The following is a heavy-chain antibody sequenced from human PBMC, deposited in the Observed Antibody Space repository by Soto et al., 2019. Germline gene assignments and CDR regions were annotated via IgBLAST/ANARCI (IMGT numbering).Heavy chain of an antibody. CDR2: ISGNGGST. J-gene: IGHJ4*02. D-gene: IGHD6-6*01. CDR1: GFACSYYA. Sequence: EVQVLESGGGLVQPGGSLRLSCAASGFACSYYAMSWVRQAPGSGPEWVSAISGNGGSTYYADSVRGRFTISRDNSKNTLDLQMNSLRAADTALYYCARDVYISSSPAFDYWGQGIPVTVSS. V-gene: IGHV3-23*01. CDR3: ARDVYISSSPAFDY.